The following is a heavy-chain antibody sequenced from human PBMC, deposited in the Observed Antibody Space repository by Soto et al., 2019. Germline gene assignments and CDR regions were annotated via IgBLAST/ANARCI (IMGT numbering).Heavy chain of an antibody. CDR3: ARSSTSANYFDY. D-gene: IGHD2-2*01. CDR1: GGSISSGGYY. Sequence: QVQLQESGPGLVKPSQTLSLTCTVSGGSISSGGYYWSWIRQHPGKGLEWIGYIYYSGSTYYNPSLKSRVTISVDTSKNQCSLKLSSVTAAATAVYYCARSSTSANYFDYWGQGTLVTVSS. V-gene: IGHV4-31*03. J-gene: IGHJ4*02. CDR2: IYYSGST.